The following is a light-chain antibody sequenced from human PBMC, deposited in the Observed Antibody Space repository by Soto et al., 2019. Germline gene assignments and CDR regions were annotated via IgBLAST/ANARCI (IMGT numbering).Light chain of an antibody. CDR3: QQHNGYPLT. CDR2: VAS. J-gene: IGKJ4*01. CDR1: QGISSY. V-gene: IGKV1-9*01. Sequence: DIHLTQSPSFLSASVGDRVTMTCRASQGISSYLAWYQRKPGKAPKVLIYVASTLQSGVPSRFSGSGSGTEFTLTISRLPPEDSATYYCQQHNGYPLTFGGGTKVEIK.